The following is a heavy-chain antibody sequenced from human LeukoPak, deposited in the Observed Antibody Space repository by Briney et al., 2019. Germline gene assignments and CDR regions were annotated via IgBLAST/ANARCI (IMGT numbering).Heavy chain of an antibody. V-gene: IGHV1-18*01. CDR3: ARGPQGARRVVPAAPDY. CDR2: ISAYNGNT. D-gene: IGHD2-2*01. CDR1: GYTFTSYG. J-gene: IGHJ4*02. Sequence: ASVKVSCKASGYTFTSYGISWVRQAPGQGLEWMGWISAYNGNTNYAQKLQGRVTMTTDTSTSTAYMELRSLRSDDTAVYYCARGPQGARRVVPAAPDYWGQGTLVTVSS.